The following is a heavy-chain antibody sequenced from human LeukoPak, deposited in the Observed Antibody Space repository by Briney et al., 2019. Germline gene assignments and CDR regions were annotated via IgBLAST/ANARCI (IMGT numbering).Heavy chain of an antibody. CDR3: ARDLRSDILTGYNLDDAFDI. Sequence: ASVKVSCKASGYTFTGYYIHWVRQAPGQGLEWMGWINPNSGGTNYAQKFQGRVTMTRDTSISTAYMELSRLRSDDTAVYYCARDLRSDILTGYNLDDAFDIWGQGTMVTVSS. J-gene: IGHJ3*02. V-gene: IGHV1-2*02. CDR2: INPNSGGT. CDR1: GYTFTGYY. D-gene: IGHD3-9*01.